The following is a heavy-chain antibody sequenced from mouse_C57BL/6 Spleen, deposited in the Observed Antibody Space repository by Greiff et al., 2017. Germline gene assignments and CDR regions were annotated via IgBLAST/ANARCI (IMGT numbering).Heavy chain of an antibody. J-gene: IGHJ3*01. V-gene: IGHV5-4*03. CDR2: FSDGGRYT. Sequence: DVKLVESGGGLVQPGGSLKLSCAASGFTFSSYAMSWVRQTPKKRLEWVATFSDGGRYTYYPDNVKGRFTISIDNAKNHLYLPMNHLQTEYTAMYYWASLVTAVLATPYWGQGTLVTVSA. D-gene: IGHD1-1*01. CDR1: GFTFSSYA. CDR3: ASLVTAVLATPY.